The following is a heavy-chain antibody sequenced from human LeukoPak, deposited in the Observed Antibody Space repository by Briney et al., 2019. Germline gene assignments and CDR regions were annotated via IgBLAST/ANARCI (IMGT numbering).Heavy chain of an antibody. V-gene: IGHV3-48*03. D-gene: IGHD2-15*01. Sequence: GGSLRLSCAASGFTFSSYEMNWVRQAPGKGLEWVSYISSSGSTTYYADSVKGRFTISRDNAKNSLYLQMNSLRAEDTAVYYCARDRDVVVVAAAFDYWGQGTLVTVSS. CDR1: GFTFSSYE. CDR2: ISSSGSTT. CDR3: ARDRDVVVVAAAFDY. J-gene: IGHJ4*02.